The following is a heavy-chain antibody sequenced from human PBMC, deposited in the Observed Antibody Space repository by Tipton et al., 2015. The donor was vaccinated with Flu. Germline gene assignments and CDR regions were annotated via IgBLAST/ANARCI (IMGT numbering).Heavy chain of an antibody. CDR2: VHQAGST. Sequence: TLSLTCSVSGDSIGSPYFWGWIRQPPGKGLEWIGNVHQAGSTYYNPSLKSRVTMSVDTSKNQFSLKLSSVTAADTAVYYCARDIDLYTSGWTGGNWGQGALVTVSS. D-gene: IGHD6-19*01. V-gene: IGHV4-38-2*02. CDR3: ARDIDLYTSGWTGGN. J-gene: IGHJ4*02. CDR1: GDSIGSPYF.